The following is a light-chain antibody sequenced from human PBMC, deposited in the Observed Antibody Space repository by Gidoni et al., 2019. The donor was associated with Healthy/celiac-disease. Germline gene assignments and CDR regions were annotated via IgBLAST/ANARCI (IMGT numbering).Light chain of an antibody. J-gene: IGLJ2*01. V-gene: IGLV1-40*01. CDR2: GNR. CDR3: QSYDSSLSGSVV. Sequence: QSVLTQPPSGAGAPGQRVTISCTGSSSNIGAGYDVHWYKQLPVTAPKLLIYGNRNRPSVVPDRFSGSKSGTSASLAITGLQAEDEADYYCQSYDSSLSGSVVFGGGTKLTVL. CDR1: SSNIGAGYD.